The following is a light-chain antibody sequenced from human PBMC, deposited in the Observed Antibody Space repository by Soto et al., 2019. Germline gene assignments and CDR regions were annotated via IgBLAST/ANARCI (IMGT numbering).Light chain of an antibody. J-gene: IGLJ1*01. Sequence: QSVLTQPAAVSGSPGQSITISCTGTISDVGGYNFVSWYQQHPGKAPKLIIYEVRFRPSGISNRFSGSMSGNTASLTISGLQAEDEADYYCRSYSTSSTLGVFGTGTKVTVL. CDR1: ISDVGGYNF. CDR2: EVR. V-gene: IGLV2-14*01. CDR3: RSYSTSSTLGV.